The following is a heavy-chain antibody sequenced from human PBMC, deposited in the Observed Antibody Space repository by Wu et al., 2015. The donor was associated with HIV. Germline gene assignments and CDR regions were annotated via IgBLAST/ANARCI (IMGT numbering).Heavy chain of an antibody. CDR1: GYSFASYD. V-gene: IGHV1-8*03. J-gene: IGHJ6*03. CDR2: VNPNSGAT. Sequence: QVQLVQSGAEVKKYGASVKVSCKASGYSFASYDINWVRQAPGQGLEWMGWVNPNSGATGSAQKFQGRVTFTRDTSMRTAYMELSSLRSEDTAIYYCARGTVFGLGISVDYYYYMDVWGKGTTVTVPS. CDR3: ARGTVFGLGISVDYYYYMDV. D-gene: IGHD3/OR15-3a*01.